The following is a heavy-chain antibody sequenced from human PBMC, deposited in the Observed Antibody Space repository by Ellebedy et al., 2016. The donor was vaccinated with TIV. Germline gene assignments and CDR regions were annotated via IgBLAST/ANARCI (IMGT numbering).Heavy chain of an antibody. J-gene: IGHJ4*02. CDR1: GYTFTSFG. CDR2: ISWYHGNT. CDR3: ARGGNYYTSSGDYRYYFDY. D-gene: IGHD2-21*02. Sequence: AASVKVSCKASGYTFTSFGIIWVRQAPGQGLEWMGWISWYHGNTKYGQTFQGRLTMTTDTSTSTAYMELRSLKPDDTAVYFCARGGNYYTSSGDYRYYFDYWGQGTLVTVSS. V-gene: IGHV1-18*01.